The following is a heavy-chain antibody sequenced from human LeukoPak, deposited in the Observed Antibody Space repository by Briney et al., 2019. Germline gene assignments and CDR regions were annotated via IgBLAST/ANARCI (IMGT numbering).Heavy chain of an antibody. D-gene: IGHD3-9*01. CDR2: ISSSGSTI. J-gene: IGHJ6*02. CDR1: GFTFSSYE. CDR3: ADRDDILTGYPKPYYYYGMDV. V-gene: IGHV3-48*03. Sequence: GGSLRLSCAASGFTFSSYEMNWVPQAPGKGLERVSYISSSGSTIYYADSVKGRFTISRDNAKNSLYLQMNSLRAEDTAVYYCADRDDILTGYPKPYYYYGMDVWGQGTTVTVSS.